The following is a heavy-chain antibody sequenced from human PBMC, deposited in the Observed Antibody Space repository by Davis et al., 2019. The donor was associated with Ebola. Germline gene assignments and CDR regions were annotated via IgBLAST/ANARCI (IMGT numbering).Heavy chain of an antibody. Sequence: ASSVKVSCKASGYHFSTYDINWVRQATGQGLAWLGRMTPNSGNIDYAHKFQGRPTMTWNTPISTAYMELSSLTSGDTAVYYCVKGTTVTTKYSSRSGHYYTRSVFYYGLDVWGQGTTVTVSS. CDR2: MTPNSGNI. CDR3: VKGTTVTTKYSSRSGHYYTRSVFYYGLDV. V-gene: IGHV1-8*02. CDR1: GYHFSTYD. D-gene: IGHD3-22*01. J-gene: IGHJ6*02.